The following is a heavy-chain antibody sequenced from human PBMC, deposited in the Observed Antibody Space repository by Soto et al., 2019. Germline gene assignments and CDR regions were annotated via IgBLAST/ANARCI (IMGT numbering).Heavy chain of an antibody. CDR3: AHRFGLPTLDSSGHHSACFQY. V-gene: IGHV2-5*02. J-gene: IGHJ1*01. D-gene: IGHD3-22*01. CDR2: IYWDDDK. Sequence: QITLKESGPTLVKPTQTLTLTCTFSGFSLSTNGVGVGWIRQPPGKALEWLALIYWDDDKRYSPSLKSRLTITQHTSKNQVVLTMTHMDPLATATYYCAHRFGLPTLDSSGHHSACFQYWGQGTLVTVSS. CDR1: GFSLSTNGVG.